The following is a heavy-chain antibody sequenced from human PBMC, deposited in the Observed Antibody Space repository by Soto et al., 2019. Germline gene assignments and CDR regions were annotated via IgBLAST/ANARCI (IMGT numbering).Heavy chain of an antibody. CDR1: GGSISSGDYY. D-gene: IGHD3-10*01. J-gene: IGHJ4*02. V-gene: IGHV4-30-4*01. CDR2: IYYSGST. Sequence: SETLSLTCTVSGGSISSGDYYWSWIRQPPGKGLEWIGYIYYSGSTYYNPSLKSRVTISVDTSKNQFSLKLSSVTAADTAVYYCARVSSLPSGGFDYWGQGTLVTVAS. CDR3: ARVSSLPSGGFDY.